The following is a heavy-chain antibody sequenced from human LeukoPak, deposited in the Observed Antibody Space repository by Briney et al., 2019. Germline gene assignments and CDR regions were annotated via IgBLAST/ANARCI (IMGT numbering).Heavy chain of an antibody. CDR2: ISAYNGNT. D-gene: IGHD6-19*01. CDR1: GYTFTGYY. J-gene: IGHJ6*03. V-gene: IGHV1-18*04. Sequence: ASVKVSCKASGYTFTGYYMHWVRQAPGQGLEWMGWISAYNGNTNYAQKLQGRVTMTTDTSTSTAYMELRSLRSDDTAVYYCARIGSGWLYYYYYYMDVWGKGTTVTVSS. CDR3: ARIGSGWLYYYYYYMDV.